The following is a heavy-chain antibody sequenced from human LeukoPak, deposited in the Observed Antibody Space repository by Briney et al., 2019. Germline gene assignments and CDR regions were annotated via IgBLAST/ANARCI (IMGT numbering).Heavy chain of an antibody. V-gene: IGHV3-21*01. Sequence: PGGSLRLSCVASGFTFSSYRMNWVRQAPGKGLEWVSSMSSSSSNIYYADSVKSRFTISRDNGKNVLYLQMNSLRAEDTAVYHCARDGAPSWNYYYNYYYMDVWGKGTTVTVSS. CDR1: GFTFSSYR. J-gene: IGHJ6*03. CDR2: MSSSSSNI. CDR3: ARDGAPSWNYYYNYYYMDV. D-gene: IGHD1-7*01.